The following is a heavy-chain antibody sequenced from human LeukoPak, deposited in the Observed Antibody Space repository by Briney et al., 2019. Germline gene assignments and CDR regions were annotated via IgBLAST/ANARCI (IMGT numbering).Heavy chain of an antibody. CDR1: GGSISSYY. V-gene: IGHV4-59*08. D-gene: IGHD6-19*01. Sequence: SETLSLTCTVSGGSISSYYWSWIRQPPGKGLEWIGYIYYSGSTNYNPSLKSRVTISVDTSKNQFSLKLSSVTAADTAVYYCAFLSSGWYVIDYWGQGTLVTVSS. CDR2: IYYSGST. J-gene: IGHJ4*02. CDR3: AFLSSGWYVIDY.